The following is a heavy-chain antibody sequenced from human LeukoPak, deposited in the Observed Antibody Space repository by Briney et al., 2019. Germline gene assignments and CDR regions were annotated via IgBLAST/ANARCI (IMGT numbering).Heavy chain of an antibody. CDR3: ARDPLTMIRGGAVAGWFDP. V-gene: IGHV3-33*01. Sequence: GGSLSLSCAASGFTFSDYGMHWVRQAPGKGLEWVALIWNDGNNKYYGDSVKGRFTISRDNSKNTLYLQMNSLRAEDTAVYYCARDPLTMIRGGAVAGWFDPWGQGTLVTVSS. CDR1: GFTFSDYG. D-gene: IGHD3-10*01. J-gene: IGHJ5*02. CDR2: IWNDGNNK.